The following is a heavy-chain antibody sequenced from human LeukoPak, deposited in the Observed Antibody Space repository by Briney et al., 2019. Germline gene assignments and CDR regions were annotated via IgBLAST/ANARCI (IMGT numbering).Heavy chain of an antibody. CDR1: GYTFSNYD. Sequence: GASVKVSCKTSGYTFSNYDINWVRQATGQGLEWMGWMNPNSGETGFAQNFQGRVTLTKNSSITTAYMELSSLTSEDTAVYYCAKDTITRSSYPGWFDPWGQGTLVTVSS. CDR2: MNPNSGET. V-gene: IGHV1-8*01. CDR3: AKDTITRSSYPGWFDP. J-gene: IGHJ5*02. D-gene: IGHD3-16*02.